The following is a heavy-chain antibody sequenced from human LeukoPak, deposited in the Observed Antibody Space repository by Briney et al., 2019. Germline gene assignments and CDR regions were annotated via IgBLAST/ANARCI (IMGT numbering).Heavy chain of an antibody. CDR3: ASDTSLLEDHRSSTSCYP. Sequence: SETLSLTCAVYGGSFSGYYWSWIRQPPGKGLEWIGEINHSGSTNYNPSLKSRVTISVDTSKNQFSLKLSSVTAADTAVYYCASDTSLLEDHRSSTSCYPWGQGTLVTVSS. V-gene: IGHV4-34*01. J-gene: IGHJ4*02. D-gene: IGHD2-2*01. CDR1: GGSFSGYY. CDR2: INHSGST.